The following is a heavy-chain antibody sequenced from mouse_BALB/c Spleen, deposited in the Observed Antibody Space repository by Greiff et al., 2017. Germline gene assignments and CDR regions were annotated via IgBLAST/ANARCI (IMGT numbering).Heavy chain of an antibody. J-gene: IGHJ2*01. CDR1: GYSFTGYF. V-gene: IGHV1-20*02. CDR3: ARSGGNYDFGFDY. Sequence: EVQLHQSGPELVKPGASVKISCKASGYSFTGYFMNWVMQSHGKSLEWIGRINPYNGDTFYNQKFKGKATLTVDKSSSTAHMELRSLASEDSAVYYCARSGGNYDFGFDYWGQGTTLTVSS. CDR2: INPYNGDT. D-gene: IGHD2-1*01.